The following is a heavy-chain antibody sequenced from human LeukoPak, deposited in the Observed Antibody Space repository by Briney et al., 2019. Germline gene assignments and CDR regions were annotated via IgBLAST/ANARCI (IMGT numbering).Heavy chain of an antibody. J-gene: IGHJ4*02. CDR2: ISGSGGST. V-gene: IGHV3-23*01. CDR1: GFTFSSYA. CDR3: ARGAVLRFLEWASRAYYFDY. Sequence: GGSLRLSCAASGFTFSSYAMSWVRQAPGKGLEWDSAISGSGGSTYYADSVKGRFTISRDNSKNTLYLQMNSLRAEDTAVYYCARGAVLRFLEWASRAYYFDYWGQGSLVTVSS. D-gene: IGHD3-3*01.